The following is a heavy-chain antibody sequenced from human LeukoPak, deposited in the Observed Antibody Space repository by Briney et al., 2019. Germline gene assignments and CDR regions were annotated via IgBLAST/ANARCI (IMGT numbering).Heavy chain of an antibody. CDR3: AKDWGHV. D-gene: IGHD3-16*01. CDR2: ISESGDST. V-gene: IGHV3-23*01. Sequence: PGGSLRLSCAPSGFTFSNYGMSWVRQAPGKGLEWVSRISESGDSTYYADSVKGRFTISRDNSKNTLYLQMNSLRAEDTAVYYCAKDWGHVWGKGTTVTISS. CDR1: GFTFSNYG. J-gene: IGHJ6*04.